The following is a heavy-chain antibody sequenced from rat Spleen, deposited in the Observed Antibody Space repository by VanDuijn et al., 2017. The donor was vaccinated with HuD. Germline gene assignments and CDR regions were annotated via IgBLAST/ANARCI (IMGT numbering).Heavy chain of an antibody. CDR2: ISYDGTAT. Sequence: EVQLVESGGGLVQPGRSMKLSCAASGLSFSNYDMAWVRQAPTKGLEWVATISYDGTATYYRDSVKGRFTLSRDNAKSTLYLQMGSLRSEDTATYYCARHPSMYWYFDFWGPGTMVTVSS. CDR3: ARHPSMYWYFDF. V-gene: IGHV5-29*01. CDR1: GLSFSNYD. J-gene: IGHJ1*01.